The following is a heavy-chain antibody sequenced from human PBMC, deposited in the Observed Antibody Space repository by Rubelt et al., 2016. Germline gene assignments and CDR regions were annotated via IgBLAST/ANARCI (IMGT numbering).Heavy chain of an antibody. CDR2: IYYSGST. V-gene: IGHV4-31*03. Sequence: QVQLQESGPGLVKPSQTLSLTCTVSGGSISSGGYYWSWIRQHPGKGLEWIGYIYYSGSTYYNPSPKGRVTISVATSKNQFSLKLSSVTAADTAVYYCARGVFRIAVAHFDYWGQGTLVTVSS. D-gene: IGHD6-19*01. J-gene: IGHJ4*02. CDR1: GGSISSGGYY. CDR3: ARGVFRIAVAHFDY.